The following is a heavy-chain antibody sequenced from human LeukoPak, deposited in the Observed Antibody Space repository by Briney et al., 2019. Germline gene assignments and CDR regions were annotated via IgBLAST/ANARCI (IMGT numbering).Heavy chain of an antibody. CDR1: GFIYSKYA. Sequence: GGSLRLSCSASGFIYSKYAMYWVRQAPGKGLEYVSAISSNGGSTYYADSLKGRFTISRDNSKNTLYLQMSSLRSEDTAVYYCVKNGVYTSGWYGGYFDSWGQGTLVTVSS. V-gene: IGHV3-64D*08. D-gene: IGHD6-19*01. J-gene: IGHJ4*02. CDR2: ISSNGGST. CDR3: VKNGVYTSGWYGGYFDS.